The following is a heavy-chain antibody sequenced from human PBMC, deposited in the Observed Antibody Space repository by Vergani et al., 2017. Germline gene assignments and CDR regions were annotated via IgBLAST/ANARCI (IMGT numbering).Heavy chain of an antibody. CDR3: ARDHYADFDY. Sequence: QLQLQESGPGLVKPSETLSLTCTVSGGSISSSSYYWGWIRQPPGKGLEWIGSIYYSGSTYYNPSLKSRVTISGDTSKNQFALKLSSVTAADTAVYYCARDHYADFDYWGQGTLVTVSS. J-gene: IGHJ4*02. CDR2: IYYSGST. V-gene: IGHV4-39*07. D-gene: IGHD4-17*01. CDR1: GGSISSSSYY.